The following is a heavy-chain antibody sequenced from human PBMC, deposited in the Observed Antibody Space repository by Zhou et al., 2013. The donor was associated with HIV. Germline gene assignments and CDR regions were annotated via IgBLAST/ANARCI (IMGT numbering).Heavy chain of an antibody. D-gene: IGHD3-16*01. CDR2: INPSGGST. Sequence: QVQLMQSGTDVKKPGASLTVSCKASGYTFTTYYMHWVRQAPGHGLEWMGMINPSGGSTNYAQNFQDRITMTRDTSTSTFYMKMRSLRSEDTAVYYCARGGGFMGSGIYDATDFDYWGQGTLVTVSS. J-gene: IGHJ4*02. CDR3: ARGGGFMGSGIYDATDFDY. V-gene: IGHV1-46*01. CDR1: GYTFTTYY.